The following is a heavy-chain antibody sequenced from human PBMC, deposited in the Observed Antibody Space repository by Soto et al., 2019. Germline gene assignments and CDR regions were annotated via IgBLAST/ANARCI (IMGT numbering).Heavy chain of an antibody. J-gene: IGHJ5*02. CDR3: AIDRPRYCSNTSCYWWFDP. D-gene: IGHD2-2*01. CDR1: GYSISRGYY. Sequence: SETLSLTCAVSGYSISRGYYGGWIRQPPGKGLEWIGSIYHSGSTYYNPSLKSRVTISVDTSKNQSSLKLSSVTAADTAVYYCAIDRPRYCSNTSCYWWFDPWGQGTLVTVSS. CDR2: IYHSGST. V-gene: IGHV4-38-2*02.